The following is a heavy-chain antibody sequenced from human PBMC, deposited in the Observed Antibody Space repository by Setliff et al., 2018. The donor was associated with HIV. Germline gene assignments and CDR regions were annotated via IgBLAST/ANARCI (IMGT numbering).Heavy chain of an antibody. D-gene: IGHD3-3*01. CDR2: IKQDGSDK. CDR3: AKDLGVSYYNFWSNYYGLDV. V-gene: IGHV3-7*01. J-gene: IGHJ6*02. CDR1: GFAFSGHQ. Sequence: LRLSCAASGFAFSGHQMSWVRQAPGEGLEWVAKIKQDGSDKYYVDSVKGRFTISRDNAKNSLYLQMNSLRAEDTAMYYCAKDLGVSYYNFWSNYYGLDVWGQGTTVTVSS.